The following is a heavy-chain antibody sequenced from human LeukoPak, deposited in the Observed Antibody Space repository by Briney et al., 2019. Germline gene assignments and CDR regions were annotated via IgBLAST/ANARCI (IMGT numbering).Heavy chain of an antibody. CDR3: ARDRPNIAAAGTTWSY. Sequence: ASVSVSCTASGYTFTIYGISLVRQAPGQGVGWMGWISASNGNTNSAQKLQGRVSMTTATYTSTAYMELRSLRSDDTAVYYCARDRPNIAAAGTTWSYWGQGTLVTVSS. V-gene: IGHV1-18*01. CDR1: GYTFTIYG. CDR2: ISASNGNT. D-gene: IGHD6-13*01. J-gene: IGHJ4*02.